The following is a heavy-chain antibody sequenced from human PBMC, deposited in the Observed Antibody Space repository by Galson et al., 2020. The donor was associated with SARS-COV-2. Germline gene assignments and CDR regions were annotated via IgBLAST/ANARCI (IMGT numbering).Heavy chain of an antibody. CDR2: IYHSGST. D-gene: IGHD2-8*01. Sequence: SETLSLTCAVSGYSINTAYYWGWIRQPPGKGLEWIGSIYHSGSTYYNPSLKSRVTISVDTSKNQFSLNLNSMTAADTAVYYCARMNREVLDYWGQGTLVTVSS. J-gene: IGHJ4*02. V-gene: IGHV4-38-2*01. CDR3: ARMNREVLDY. CDR1: GYSINTAYY.